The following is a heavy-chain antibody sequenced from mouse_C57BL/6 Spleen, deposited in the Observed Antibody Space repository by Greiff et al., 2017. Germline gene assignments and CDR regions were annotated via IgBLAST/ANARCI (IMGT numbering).Heavy chain of an antibody. J-gene: IGHJ3*01. D-gene: IGHD1-1*01. CDR1: GYTFTSYW. Sequence: VQLQQPGAELVRPGSSVKLSCKASGYTFTSYWMDWVKQRPGQGLEWIGNIYPSDSETHYNQKFKDKATLTVDKSSSTAYMQLSSLTSEDSAVYYCARESYGSSSFAYWGQGTLSLSLQ. CDR3: ARESYGSSSFAY. V-gene: IGHV1-61*01. CDR2: IYPSDSET.